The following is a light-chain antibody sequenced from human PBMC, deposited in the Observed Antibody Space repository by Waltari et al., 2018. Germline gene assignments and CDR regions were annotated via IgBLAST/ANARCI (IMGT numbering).Light chain of an antibody. CDR3: QQYYSTPLT. J-gene: IGKJ4*01. V-gene: IGKV4-1*01. CDR2: WAS. Sequence: DIVMTQSPDSLALSLGERATISCKSSQSVLHASNNRNYLAWYQQRPGQSPKLLISWASTRQSGVPDRFSGSGSAADFTLTITSLQAEDVATYYCQQYYSTPLTFGGGTKVDI. CDR1: QSVLHASNNRNY.